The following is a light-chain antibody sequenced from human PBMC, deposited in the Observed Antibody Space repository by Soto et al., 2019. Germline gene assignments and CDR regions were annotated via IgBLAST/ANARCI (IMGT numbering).Light chain of an antibody. V-gene: IGKV1-39*01. CDR2: GAS. CDR3: QQTFITSWT. Sequence: DIQMTQSPSSLSASVGDRVTITCRASQIITTYLNWYQQKPGRAPKLLISGASSLQSGVPSRFSGAGSGTHFTLTISSLQPEDLATYFCQQTFITSWTFGQGTKVDVK. CDR1: QIITTY. J-gene: IGKJ1*01.